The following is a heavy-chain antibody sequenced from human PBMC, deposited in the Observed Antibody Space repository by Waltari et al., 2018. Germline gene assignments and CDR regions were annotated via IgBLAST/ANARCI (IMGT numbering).Heavy chain of an antibody. V-gene: IGHV3-23*01. CDR1: GFTFASYT. D-gene: IGHD1-1*01. CDR3: AKDATWSQFHAY. CDR2: STGSVVST. Sequence: EVQLLESGGGLVQPGGSLSLSCAASGFTFASYTMNWVRQAPGKGLWWVSFSTGSVVSTYYADSLKGRFTISRDNAKNTLHLQMNSLRAEDTAVYYCAKDATWSQFHAYWGQGILVTVSS. J-gene: IGHJ4*02.